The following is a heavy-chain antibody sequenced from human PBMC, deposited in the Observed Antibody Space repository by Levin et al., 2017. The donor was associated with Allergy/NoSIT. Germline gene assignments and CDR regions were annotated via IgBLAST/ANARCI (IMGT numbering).Heavy chain of an antibody. CDR2: INPNSGGT. V-gene: IGHV1-2*02. CDR3: ARAGRIAAPKRGAFDI. CDR1: GYTFTGYY. Sequence: ASVKVSCKASGYTFTGYYMHWVRQAPGQGLEWMGWINPNSGGTNYAQKFQGRVTMTRDTSISTAYMELSRLRSDDTAVYYCARAGRIAAPKRGAFDIWGQGTMVTVSS. D-gene: IGHD6-13*01. J-gene: IGHJ3*02.